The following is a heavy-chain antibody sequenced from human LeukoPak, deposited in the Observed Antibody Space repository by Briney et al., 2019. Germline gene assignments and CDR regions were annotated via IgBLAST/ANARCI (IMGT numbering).Heavy chain of an antibody. V-gene: IGHV4-39*01. D-gene: IGHD6-19*01. CDR3: ARRRWRSGWNYFDY. CDR2: IYYSGST. J-gene: IGHJ4*02. Sequence: SETLSLTCTVSGGSISSSSYYWGWIRQPPGKGLEWIGSIYYSGSTYYNPSLKSRVTISVDTSKNQFSLKLSSVTAADTAVYYCARRRWRSGWNYFDYWGQGTLVTVSS. CDR1: GGSISSSSYY.